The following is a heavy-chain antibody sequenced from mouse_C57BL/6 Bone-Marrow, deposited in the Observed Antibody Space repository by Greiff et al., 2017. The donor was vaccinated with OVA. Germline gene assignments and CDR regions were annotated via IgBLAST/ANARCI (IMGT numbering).Heavy chain of an antibody. CDR1: GYAFTNYL. CDR3: ARGGSLYYFDY. CDR2: INPGSGGP. J-gene: IGHJ2*01. D-gene: IGHD6-1*01. V-gene: IGHV1-54*01. Sequence: QVQLQQSGAELVRPGTSVKVSCKASGYAFTNYLIEWVKQRPGQGLEWIGVINPGSGGPNYNEKFKGKATLTADKSSSTAYMQLSSLTSEDSAVYFGARGGSLYYFDYWGQGTTLTVSS.